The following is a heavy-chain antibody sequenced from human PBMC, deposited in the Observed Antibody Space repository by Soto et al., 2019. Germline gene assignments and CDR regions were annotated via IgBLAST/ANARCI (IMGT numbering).Heavy chain of an antibody. CDR2: VSLDSDTI. Sequence: GGSLRLSCTASGYDFRTYSMNWVRQAPGQGLEWIADVSLDSDTIQYADSVKGRFTISRDDADNSLYLQMDSLGDEDAATVYFARVYYVDVWGQGTKVTVSS. V-gene: IGHV3-48*02. D-gene: IGHD3-16*01. CDR1: GYDFRTYS. CDR3: ARVYYVDV. J-gene: IGHJ4*02.